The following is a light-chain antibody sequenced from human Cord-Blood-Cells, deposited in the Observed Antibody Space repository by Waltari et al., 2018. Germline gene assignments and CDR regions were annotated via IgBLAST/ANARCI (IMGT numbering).Light chain of an antibody. V-gene: IGLV2-14*01. CDR3: SSYTSSIYVV. Sequence: QSALTQPASVSGSPGQSITITCTGTSSDVGGYNYVSWYQQHPGKAPILMIYDVSKRPSGVSNRFSGSKSGNTASLTISGLQAEDEADYYCSSYTSSIYVVFGGGTKLTVL. CDR1: SSDVGGYNY. J-gene: IGLJ2*01. CDR2: DVS.